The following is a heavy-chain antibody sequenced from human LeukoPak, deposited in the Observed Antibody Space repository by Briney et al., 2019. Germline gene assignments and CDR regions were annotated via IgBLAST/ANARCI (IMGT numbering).Heavy chain of an antibody. CDR3: ATHYYDSRGYDVGYYFDY. V-gene: IGHV3-48*03. CDR1: GFTFSSYE. CDR2: ISSSGSTI. Sequence: GGSLRLSCAASGFTFSSYEMNWVRQAPGKGLEWASYISSSGSTIYYADSVKGRFSISRDNAKSSLYLQMNSLRAEDTAVYYCATHYYDSRGYDVGYYFDYWGQGTLVTVSS. D-gene: IGHD3-22*01. J-gene: IGHJ4*02.